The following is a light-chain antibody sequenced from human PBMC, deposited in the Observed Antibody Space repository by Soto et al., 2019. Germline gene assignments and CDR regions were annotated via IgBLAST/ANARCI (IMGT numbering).Light chain of an antibody. Sequence: EIVLMQSPGTLSLSPGERATLSCRASQSVSSSYLAWYQQKPGQAPRLLIDGASSRATGTPDRFSGSESGTEFTLTISRLAPEYFAVYYCQQYGTSPPLTVGGGTKVEIK. J-gene: IGKJ4*01. V-gene: IGKV3-20*01. CDR2: GAS. CDR3: QQYGTSPPLT. CDR1: QSVSSSY.